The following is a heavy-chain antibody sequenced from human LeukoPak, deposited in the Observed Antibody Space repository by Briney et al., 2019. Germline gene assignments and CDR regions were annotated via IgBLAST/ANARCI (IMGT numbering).Heavy chain of an antibody. J-gene: IGHJ3*02. V-gene: IGHV3-53*01. CDR2: IYSGGST. CDR1: GFTVSSNY. CDR3: ARGNARSGWYDI. D-gene: IGHD6-19*01. Sequence: GGSLRLSCAASGFTVSSNYMSWVRQAPGKGLEWVSLIYSGGSTCYGDSVKGRFTISRDNSKNTLYLQMNSLRAENTAVYYCARGNARSGWYDIWGQGTMVTVSS.